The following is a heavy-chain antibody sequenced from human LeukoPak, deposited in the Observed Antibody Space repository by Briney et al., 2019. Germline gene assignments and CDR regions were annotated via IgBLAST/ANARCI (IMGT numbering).Heavy chain of an antibody. J-gene: IGHJ4*02. CDR3: ARTDDPWEAFDY. CDR2: IYYSGST. D-gene: IGHD1-26*01. CDR1: GGSVSSGSYY. V-gene: IGHV4-61*01. Sequence: PSETLSLTCTVSGGSVSSGSYYWSWIRQPPGKGLVWIGYIYYSGSTNYNPPLKSRVTISVDTSKNQFSLKLSSVTAADTAVYYCARTDDPWEAFDYWGQGTLVTVSS.